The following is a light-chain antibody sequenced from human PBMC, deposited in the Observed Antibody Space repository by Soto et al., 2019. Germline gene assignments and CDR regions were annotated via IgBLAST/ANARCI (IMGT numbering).Light chain of an antibody. V-gene: IGKV3-11*01. CDR2: DAS. Sequence: EMVLPQSPGTLSLSPGERSTLSCMASQSVSSYLAWYQQKPGQAPRLLVYDASNRATGIPARFSGSGSGTDFTLTISSLEPEDFAVYYCQPRSNWPPTFGQGTKVDIK. CDR1: QSVSSY. J-gene: IGKJ1*01. CDR3: QPRSNWPPT.